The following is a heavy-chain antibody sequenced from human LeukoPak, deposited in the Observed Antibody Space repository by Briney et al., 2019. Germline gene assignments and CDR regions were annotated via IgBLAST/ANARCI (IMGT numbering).Heavy chain of an antibody. D-gene: IGHD3-22*01. Sequence: GGSLRLSCAASGFTFSSYGMHWVRQAPGKGLEWVAFIRYDGSNKYYADSVKGRFTISRDNSKNTLYLQMNSLRAEDTAVYYCAKEIAYYYDSSGTPDAFDIWGQGTMVTVSS. CDR3: AKEIAYYYDSSGTPDAFDI. CDR1: GFTFSSYG. CDR2: IRYDGSNK. V-gene: IGHV3-30*02. J-gene: IGHJ3*02.